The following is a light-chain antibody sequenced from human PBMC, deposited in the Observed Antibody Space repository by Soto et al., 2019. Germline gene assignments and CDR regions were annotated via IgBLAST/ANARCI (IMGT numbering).Light chain of an antibody. CDR1: SSNIGNNY. Sequence: QSALTQPPSVSAAPGQKVTISCSGISSNIGNNYVSWYQQLPGTAPKLLIYENNKRPSGIPDRFSGSKSGTSATLGITGLQTGDEADYYCGTWDSSLSAYVFGTGTKDTVL. CDR3: GTWDSSLSAYV. V-gene: IGLV1-51*02. J-gene: IGLJ1*01. CDR2: ENN.